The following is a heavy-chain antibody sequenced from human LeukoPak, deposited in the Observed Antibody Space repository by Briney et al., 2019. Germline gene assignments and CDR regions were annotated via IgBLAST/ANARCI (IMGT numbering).Heavy chain of an antibody. V-gene: IGHV3-21*01. CDR2: ISSSSSYI. D-gene: IGHD6-13*01. Sequence: GGSLRLSCAASGFTFSNAWMSWVRQAPGKGLEWVSSISSSSSYIYYADSVKGRFTISRDNAKNSLYLQMNSLRAEDTAVYYCAREIILIAAAGFFDYWGQGTLVTVSS. CDR3: AREIILIAAAGFFDY. J-gene: IGHJ4*02. CDR1: GFTFSNAW.